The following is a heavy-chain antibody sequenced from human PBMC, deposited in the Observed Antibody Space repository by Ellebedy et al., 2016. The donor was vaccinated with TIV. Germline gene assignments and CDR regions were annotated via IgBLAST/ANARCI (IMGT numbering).Heavy chain of an antibody. D-gene: IGHD2-15*01. V-gene: IGHV1-3*01. CDR2: INAGTGNT. CDR1: GYTFTNYA. CDR3: GRGRGYASTGRVYYFDY. J-gene: IGHJ4*02. Sequence: AASVKVSCKASGYTFTNYAMHWVRQAPGQRLEWMGWINAGTGNTKYSQKFQGRVTMTRDSSISTAYMELSSLRSEDTAVYYCGRGRGYASTGRVYYFDYWGQGSLVTVSS.